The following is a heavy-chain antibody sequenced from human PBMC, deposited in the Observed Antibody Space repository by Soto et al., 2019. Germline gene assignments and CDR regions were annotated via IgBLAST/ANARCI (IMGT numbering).Heavy chain of an antibody. V-gene: IGHV4-59*01. D-gene: IGHD2-2*01. Sequence: QVQLQESGPGLVKPSETLSLTCTVSGGSISTYYWSWIRQPPGKEVEWIGYIYYSGNTNYNPSLKSRVTISIDTSKNQFSLRLSSVTAADTAVYYCARDFGYCSTTSCGHYYYMDVWGKGTTVTVSS. CDR3: ARDFGYCSTTSCGHYYYMDV. CDR1: GGSISTYY. CDR2: IYYSGNT. J-gene: IGHJ6*03.